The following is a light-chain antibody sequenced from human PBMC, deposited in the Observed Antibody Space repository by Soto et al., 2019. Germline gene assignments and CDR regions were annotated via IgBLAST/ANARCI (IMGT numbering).Light chain of an antibody. J-gene: IGKJ2*01. V-gene: IGKV1-39*01. CDR3: QQSYRSPYT. CDR1: QNINIY. CDR2: GAS. Sequence: IQLTQSPSSLSASVGDRVTVTCRASQNINIYLNWYQQKPGKAPTLLIYGASSLQSGVPSRFSGGGSRTDFTLTISSLQTEDLATYYCQQSYRSPYTSGQGTKLEI.